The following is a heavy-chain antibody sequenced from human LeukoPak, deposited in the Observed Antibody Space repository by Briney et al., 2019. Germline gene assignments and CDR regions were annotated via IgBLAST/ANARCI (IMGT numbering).Heavy chain of an antibody. V-gene: IGHV5-51*01. CDR3: ARHSNGWSIDF. J-gene: IGHJ4*02. Sequence: GESLKISCKGSGYRFTNHWIGWVRQMPGKGLEWMGIVYPGDSDTKYSPSFQGQITVSVDTSINTAYVQWSSLKASDTAVYYCARHSNGWSIDFWGQGTLVTVSS. CDR1: GYRFTNHW. CDR2: VYPGDSDT. D-gene: IGHD2-15*01.